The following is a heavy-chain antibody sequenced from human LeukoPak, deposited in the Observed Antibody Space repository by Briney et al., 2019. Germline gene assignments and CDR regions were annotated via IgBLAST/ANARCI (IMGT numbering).Heavy chain of an antibody. Sequence: PGGSLRLSCAASGFTFSSYSMNWVRQAPGKGLEWVSYISSSSNTIYYADSVKGRFTISRDNAKNSLYLQMNSLRAEDTAVYYCASGSSGVVTAIDSWGQGTLVTVSS. D-gene: IGHD2-21*02. CDR1: GFTFSSYS. CDR3: ASGSSGVVTAIDS. V-gene: IGHV3-48*04. CDR2: ISSSSNTI. J-gene: IGHJ4*02.